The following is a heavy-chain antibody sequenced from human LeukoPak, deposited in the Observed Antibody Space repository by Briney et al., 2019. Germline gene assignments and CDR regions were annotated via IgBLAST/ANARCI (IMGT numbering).Heavy chain of an antibody. D-gene: IGHD6-13*01. CDR1: GGSISSYY. CDR2: IYYSGST. J-gene: IGHJ4*02. CDR3: ARRYSSSWYFDY. V-gene: IGHV4-59*08. Sequence: SETLPLTCTVSGGSISSYYWSWIRQPPGKGLEWIGYIYYSGSTNYNPSLKSRVTISVDTSKNQFSLKLNSVTAADTAVYYCARRYSSSWYFDYWGQGTLVTVSS.